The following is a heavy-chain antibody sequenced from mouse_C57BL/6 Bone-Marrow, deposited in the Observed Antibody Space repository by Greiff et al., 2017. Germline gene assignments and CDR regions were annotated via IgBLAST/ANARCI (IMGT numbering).Heavy chain of an antibody. CDR1: GYTFTSYW. D-gene: IGHD2-2*01. J-gene: IGHJ3*01. Sequence: VLLVESGAELAKPGASVKLSCKASGYTFTSYWMHWVKQRPGQGLEWIGYINPSSGYTKYNQKFKDKATLTADKSSSTAYMQLSSLTYEDSAVYDCAGGRLPFAYWGQGTLVTVSA. CDR2: INPSSGYT. V-gene: IGHV1-7*01. CDR3: AGGRLPFAY.